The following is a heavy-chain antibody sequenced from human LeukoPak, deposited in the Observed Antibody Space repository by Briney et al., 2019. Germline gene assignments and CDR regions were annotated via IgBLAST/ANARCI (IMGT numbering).Heavy chain of an antibody. CDR2: ISSSGSTI. J-gene: IGHJ3*02. V-gene: IGHV3-11*01. D-gene: IGHD2-15*01. CDR1: GFTFSDYY. CDR3: AREWPDYSTHNAFDI. Sequence: PGGSLRLSCVASGFTFSDYYMSWIRQAPGKGLEWVSFISSSGSTIYYADSAKGRFTISRDNAKNSLYLQMNSLRAEDTAVYYCAREWPDYSTHNAFDIWGQGTVVTVSS.